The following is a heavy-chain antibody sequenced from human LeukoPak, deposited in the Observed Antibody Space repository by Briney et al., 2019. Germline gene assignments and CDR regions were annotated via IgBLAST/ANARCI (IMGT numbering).Heavy chain of an antibody. V-gene: IGHV4-39*07. CDR1: GVSISGSTYY. CDR2: IYYSGTV. J-gene: IGHJ5*02. CDR3: ARDWAYGSGTANWFDP. Sequence: SETLSLSCTVSGVSISGSTYYWDWFRQPPGKGLEWIGGIYYSGTVYYNPSLKSRATISVDPSRNQFSLRLASVTAADTAVYYCARDWAYGSGTANWFDPWGQGTLVTVS. D-gene: IGHD3-10*01.